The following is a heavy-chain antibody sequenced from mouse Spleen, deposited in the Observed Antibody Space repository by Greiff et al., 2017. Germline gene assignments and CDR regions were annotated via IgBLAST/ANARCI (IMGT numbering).Heavy chain of an antibody. CDR2: ISYDGSN. CDR1: GYSITSGYY. CDR3: ARDRDYPYFDY. V-gene: IGHV3-6*01. J-gene: IGHJ2*01. Sequence: EVKLEESGPGLVKPSQSLSLTCSVTGYSITSGYYWNWIRQFPGNKLEWMGYISYDGSNNYNPSLKNRISITRDTSKNQFFLKLNSVTTEDTATYYCARDRDYPYFDYWGQGTTLTVSS. D-gene: IGHD5-5*01.